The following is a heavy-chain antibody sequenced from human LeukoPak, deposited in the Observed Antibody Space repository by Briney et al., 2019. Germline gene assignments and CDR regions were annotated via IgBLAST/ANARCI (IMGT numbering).Heavy chain of an antibody. Sequence: GASVKVSCKASGYTFTGYYLHWVRQAPGQGLEWMGWINPNSGGTNFAQKFQGRVTMTRDTSINTAYMELRSLRSDDTAVYYCARDTPNYYDSSGYYYSYWGQGTLVTVSS. D-gene: IGHD3-22*01. CDR2: INPNSGGT. V-gene: IGHV1-2*02. CDR1: GYTFTGYY. J-gene: IGHJ4*02. CDR3: ARDTPNYYDSSGYYYSY.